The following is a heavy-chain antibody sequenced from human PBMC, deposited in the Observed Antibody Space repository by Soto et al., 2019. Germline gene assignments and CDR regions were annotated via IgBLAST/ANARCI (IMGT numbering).Heavy chain of an antibody. CDR2: ISGSGSFT. Sequence: PGGSLRLSCALSGFTVSDHYLTWIRQAPGRGLEWIAYISGSGSFTNYADSVKGRFIISRDIAQNSMYLQITSLRAEDTAVYYCARSSGWRQVVGYKYGLDVWGQGTAVTVSS. J-gene: IGHJ6*02. CDR1: GFTVSDHY. D-gene: IGHD5-18*01. CDR3: ARSSGWRQVVGYKYGLDV. V-gene: IGHV3-11*06.